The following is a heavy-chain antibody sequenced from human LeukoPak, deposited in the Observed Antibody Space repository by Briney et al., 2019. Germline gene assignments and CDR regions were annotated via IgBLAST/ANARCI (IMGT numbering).Heavy chain of an antibody. CDR1: GFTFSSYA. V-gene: IGHV3-30-3*01. J-gene: IGHJ3*02. Sequence: GGSLRLSCAASGFTFSSYAMHWVRQAPGKGLEWVAVISYDGSNKYYADSVKGRFTISRDNSKNTLYLQMNSLRAEDTAVYYCVGVRFLEWLGDAFDIWSQGTMVTVSS. CDR3: VGVRFLEWLGDAFDI. CDR2: ISYDGSNK. D-gene: IGHD3-3*01.